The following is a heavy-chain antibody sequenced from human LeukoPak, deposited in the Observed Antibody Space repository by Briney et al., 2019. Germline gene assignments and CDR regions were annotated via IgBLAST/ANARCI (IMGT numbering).Heavy chain of an antibody. Sequence: SVNVSCKASGGTFSSYAISWVRQAPGQGLEWMGGIIPIFGTANYAQKFQGRVTITADESTSTAYMELSSLRSEDTAVYYCARDGAMVTDYYYGMDVWGQGTTVTVSS. J-gene: IGHJ6*02. V-gene: IGHV1-69*13. CDR2: IIPIFGTA. D-gene: IGHD5-18*01. CDR1: GGTFSSYA. CDR3: ARDGAMVTDYYYGMDV.